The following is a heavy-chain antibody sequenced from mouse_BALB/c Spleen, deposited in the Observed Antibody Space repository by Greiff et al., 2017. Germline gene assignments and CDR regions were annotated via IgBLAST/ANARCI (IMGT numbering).Heavy chain of an antibody. D-gene: IGHD1-1*01. Sequence: VQLQQPGAELVMPGASVKMSCKASGYTFTDYWMHWVKQRPGQGLEWIGAIDTSDSYTSYNQKFKGKATLTVDESSSTAYMQLSSLTSEDSAVYYCARKATVVATDYAMDYWGQGTSVTVSS. V-gene: IGHV1-69*01. CDR2: IDTSDSYT. CDR3: ARKATVVATDYAMDY. J-gene: IGHJ4*01. CDR1: GYTFTDYW.